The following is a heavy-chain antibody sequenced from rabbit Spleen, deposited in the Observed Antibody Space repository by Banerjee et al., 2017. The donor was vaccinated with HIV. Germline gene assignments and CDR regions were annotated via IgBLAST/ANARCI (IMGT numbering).Heavy chain of an antibody. V-gene: IGHV1S40*01. CDR1: GLDFSGDSY. D-gene: IGHD8-1*01. Sequence: QSLEESGGGLVKPGASLTLTCKASGLDFSGDSYDSYMCWVRQAPGKGLEWIACIDIGSSGFTYFASLAKGRFTISKTSSTTVTLQMTSLTVADTATYFCARDTGSSFSSYGMDLWGPGTLVTVS. CDR2: IDIGSSGFT. J-gene: IGHJ6*01. CDR3: ARDTGSSFSSYGMDL.